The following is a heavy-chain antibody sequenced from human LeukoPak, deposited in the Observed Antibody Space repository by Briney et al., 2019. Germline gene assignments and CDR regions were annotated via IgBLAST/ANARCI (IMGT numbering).Heavy chain of an antibody. Sequence: GASVKVSCKASGGTFSSYAISWVRQAPGQGLEWMGWISAYNGNTNYAQKLQGRVTMTTDTSTSTAYMELRSLRSDDTAVYYCARAPLRGVKKYYFDYWGQGTLVTVSS. CDR2: ISAYNGNT. D-gene: IGHD3-10*01. V-gene: IGHV1-18*01. J-gene: IGHJ4*02. CDR3: ARAPLRGVKKYYFDY. CDR1: GGTFSSYA.